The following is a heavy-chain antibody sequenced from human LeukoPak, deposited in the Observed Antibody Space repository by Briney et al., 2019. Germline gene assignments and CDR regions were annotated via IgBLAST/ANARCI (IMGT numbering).Heavy chain of an antibody. Sequence: GGSLRLSCAASGFTFSSYAMSWVRQAPGKGLEWVSAISGSGGSTYYADSVKGRFTISRDNSKNTLYLQMNSLRAEDTAVYYCAKYTSDYDFWSGSYLDYWGQGTLVTVSS. CDR3: AKYTSDYDFWSGSYLDY. CDR1: GFTFSSYA. J-gene: IGHJ4*02. V-gene: IGHV3-23*01. D-gene: IGHD3-3*01. CDR2: ISGSGGST.